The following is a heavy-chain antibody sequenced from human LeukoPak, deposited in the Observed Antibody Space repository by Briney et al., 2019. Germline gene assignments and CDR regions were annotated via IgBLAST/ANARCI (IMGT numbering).Heavy chain of an antibody. CDR3: AKAAYCTSTSCHFSGYAQRPLDY. V-gene: IGHV3-30*18. D-gene: IGHD2-2*01. CDR2: ISNDGTTK. CDR1: GFTFNMYG. J-gene: IGHJ4*02. Sequence: GRSLRLSCAASGFTFNMYGMNWVRQTPGKGLEWVAGISNDGTTKVYADSVKGRFSISRDSSKNSMYLQMNSLRAEDTAVYYCAKAAYCTSTSCHFSGYAQRPLDYWGQGTLVTVSS.